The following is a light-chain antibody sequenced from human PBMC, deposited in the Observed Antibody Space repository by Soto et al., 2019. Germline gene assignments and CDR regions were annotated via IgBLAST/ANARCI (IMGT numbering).Light chain of an antibody. CDR2: DAS. CDR1: QGIRND. Sequence: IQMTQSPSSLSASVCDRVTITFRASQGIRNDLAWYQQKPGKAPKLLIYDASSLESGVPSRFSGSGSGTDFTLTISSLQPEDFATYYCQQFNNYITFGQGTRLEIK. CDR3: QQFNNYIT. J-gene: IGKJ5*01. V-gene: IGKV1D-13*01.